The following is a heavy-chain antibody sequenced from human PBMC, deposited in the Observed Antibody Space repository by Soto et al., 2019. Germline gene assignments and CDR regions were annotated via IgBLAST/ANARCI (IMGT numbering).Heavy chain of an antibody. CDR1: GFTFSSYW. V-gene: IGHV3-74*01. CDR3: ARGDLERFLEWLSHPADY. J-gene: IGHJ4*02. CDR2: INSDGSST. D-gene: IGHD3-3*01. Sequence: GGSLRLSCAASGFTFSSYWMHWVRQAPGKGLVWVSRINSDGSSTSYADSVKGRFTISRDNAKNTLYLQMNSLRAEDTAVYYCARGDLERFLEWLSHPADYWGQGTLVTVSS.